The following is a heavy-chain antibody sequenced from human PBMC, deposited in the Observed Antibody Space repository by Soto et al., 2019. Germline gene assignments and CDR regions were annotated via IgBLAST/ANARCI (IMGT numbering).Heavy chain of an antibody. V-gene: IGHV3-23*01. CDR3: ANSKGPRAPPIDY. Sequence: GGSLRLSCAASGFTFSSYAMSWVRQAPGKGLEWVSAISGSGGSTYYADSVKGRFTISRDNSKKTLYLKMNSLKAKKKPVYYFANSKGPRAPPIDYWGQGTLVTSPQ. CDR2: ISGSGGST. CDR1: GFTFSSYA. J-gene: IGHJ4*02.